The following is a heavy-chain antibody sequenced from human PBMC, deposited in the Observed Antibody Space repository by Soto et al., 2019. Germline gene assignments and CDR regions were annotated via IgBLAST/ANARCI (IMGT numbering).Heavy chain of an antibody. Sequence: PSETMSLTCSVSGGSMSSYYWSWVRQPPGKGLEWIGYIRYSGRTNYNPSLKSRVTISVDTSKNLFSLRLTSVTAADTAVYYCAREXTPTYHYDSSGYDAFDIWGQGTMVTVSS. V-gene: IGHV4-59*01. CDR2: IRYSGRT. CDR3: AREXTPTYHYDSSGYDAFDI. J-gene: IGHJ3*02. CDR1: GGSMSSYY. D-gene: IGHD3-22*01.